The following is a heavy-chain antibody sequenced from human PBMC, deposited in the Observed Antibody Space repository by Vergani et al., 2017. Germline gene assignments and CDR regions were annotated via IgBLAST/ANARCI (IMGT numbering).Heavy chain of an antibody. Sequence: QLQLQQSGPGLVKPSETLFLPCPVSADSISSGSYYWGWLRQPPGKSLEWIGSIYYSGLTYYNPSLKIRVAISVDTSTNQFSLKVTSVTAADTAVYFCARQRPGSGWSPGDFDDWGQGSLVTVAS. CDR2: IYYSGLT. D-gene: IGHD6-19*01. J-gene: IGHJ4*02. CDR3: ARQRPGSGWSPGDFDD. CDR1: ADSISSGSYY. V-gene: IGHV4-39*01.